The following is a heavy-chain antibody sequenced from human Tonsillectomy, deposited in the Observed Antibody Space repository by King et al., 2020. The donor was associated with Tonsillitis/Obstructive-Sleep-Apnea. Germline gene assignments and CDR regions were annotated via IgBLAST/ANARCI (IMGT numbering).Heavy chain of an antibody. CDR2: IWFDGSRN. Sequence: VQLVESGGGVVQPGRSLRLSCAASGFTFSDYGMHWVRQAPGRGLEWVAFIWFDGSRNYYADSVKGRFTISRDNSKNTFYLQMNSLRAEDTAVYYCARDSSLQFPVWYFHYWGRGTLVTASS. CDR3: ARDSSLQFPVWYFHY. CDR1: GFTFSDYG. D-gene: IGHD3-16*01. V-gene: IGHV3-33*01. J-gene: IGHJ4*02.